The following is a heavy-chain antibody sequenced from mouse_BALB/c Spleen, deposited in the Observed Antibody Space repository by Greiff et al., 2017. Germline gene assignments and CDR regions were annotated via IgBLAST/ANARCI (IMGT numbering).Heavy chain of an antibody. CDR2: INPSNGRT. V-gene: IGHV1S81*02. CDR3: ARADYAPFAY. CDR1: GYTFTSYW. Sequence: QVQLQQPGAELVKPGASVKLSCKASGYTFTSYWMHWVKQRPGQGLEWIGEINPSNGRTNYNEKFKSKATLTVDKSSSTAYMQLSSLTSEDSAVYYCARADYAPFAYWGQGTLVTVSA. D-gene: IGHD1-1*01. J-gene: IGHJ3*01.